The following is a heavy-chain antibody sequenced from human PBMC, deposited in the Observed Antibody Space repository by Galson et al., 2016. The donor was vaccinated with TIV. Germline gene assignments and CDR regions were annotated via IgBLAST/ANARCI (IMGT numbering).Heavy chain of an antibody. CDR2: IHYTGNT. D-gene: IGHD6-13*01. Sequence: SETLSLTCTVSGGSISGYFWSWIRQPPGKGLEWIGYIHYTGNTNHNPSLQTPVTISVDTSKNQFSLKLTSVTASDTAVYYCARQSGYGTSWFPYYFDYWGQGTLVTVSS. J-gene: IGHJ4*02. V-gene: IGHV4-59*08. CDR1: GGSISGYF. CDR3: ARQSGYGTSWFPYYFDY.